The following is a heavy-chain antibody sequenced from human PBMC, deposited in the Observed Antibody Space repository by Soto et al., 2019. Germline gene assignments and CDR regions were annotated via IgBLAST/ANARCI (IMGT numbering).Heavy chain of an antibody. CDR1: GFTFSSHA. J-gene: IGHJ6*02. D-gene: IGHD3-10*01. Sequence: GGSLRLSCAASGFTFSSHAMNWVRQAPGKGLEWLSYITSTSSTKHYAASVEGRFTISRDNAKNSLYLQMNSLRDEDTAVYYCARRITMVRGPYYYYAMDVWGQGTTVAVSS. V-gene: IGHV3-48*02. CDR2: ITSTSSTK. CDR3: ARRITMVRGPYYYYAMDV.